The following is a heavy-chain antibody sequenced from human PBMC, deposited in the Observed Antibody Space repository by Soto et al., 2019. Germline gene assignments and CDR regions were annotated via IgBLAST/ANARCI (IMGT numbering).Heavy chain of an antibody. CDR3: ARAGYCSGGSCSSDWCDP. Sequence: ASVKVSCKASGGTFSTYTISWVRQAPGQGLEWMGGIIPMFGTARYPQKFQGRVTITADESTSTAYMEVSSLRSEDTAFYYCARAGYCSGGSCSSDWCDPWGQGTLVTVSS. CDR1: GGTFSTYT. J-gene: IGHJ5*02. V-gene: IGHV1-69*13. D-gene: IGHD2-15*01. CDR2: IIPMFGTA.